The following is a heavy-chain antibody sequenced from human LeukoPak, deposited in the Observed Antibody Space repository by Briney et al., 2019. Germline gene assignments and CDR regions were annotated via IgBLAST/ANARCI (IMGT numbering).Heavy chain of an antibody. CDR2: MWYDGRNK. J-gene: IGHJ3*02. CDR3: ARVGDMEAFDI. D-gene: IGHD3-16*01. Sequence: GGSLRLSCAASGFTLSSFGMVWVRQAPGKGLEWVTLMWYDGRNKYYADSVKGRFTISRDNSKNTVYLQMNSMRGEDTAVYYCARVGDMEAFDIWGQGTRVTVSS. V-gene: IGHV3-33*01. CDR1: GFTLSSFG.